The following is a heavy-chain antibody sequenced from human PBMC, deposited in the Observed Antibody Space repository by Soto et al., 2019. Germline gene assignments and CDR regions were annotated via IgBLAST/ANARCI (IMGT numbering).Heavy chain of an antibody. Sequence: EVQLVESGGGLVQPGGSLRLSCAASGFTFSNYEMHWVRQVTGKGLEWVSGIGTAGDTKYVGSVKGRFTISRDNVKNSLYLQMNSLRAEDTAVYYCAGRRQVINDYYGLADWGQGTTVIVSS. CDR1: GFTFSNYE. J-gene: IGHJ6*02. D-gene: IGHD2-21*01. CDR3: AGRRQVINDYYGLAD. CDR2: IGTAGDT. V-gene: IGHV3-13*01.